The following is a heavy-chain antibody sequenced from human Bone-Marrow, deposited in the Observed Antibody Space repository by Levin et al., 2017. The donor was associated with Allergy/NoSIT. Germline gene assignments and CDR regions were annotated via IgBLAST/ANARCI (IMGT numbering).Heavy chain of an antibody. CDR2: ISTDGSST. J-gene: IGHJ3*02. CDR1: GFTFNSYW. CDR3: ARGLTLTAFDI. Sequence: GGSLRLSCAASGFTFNSYWMHWVRQAPGKGLVWVSRISTDGSSTTYADSVKGRFTISRDNAKNTLYLQMNSLRAEDTAVYYCARGLTLTAFDIWGQGTMVTVSS. V-gene: IGHV3-74*01.